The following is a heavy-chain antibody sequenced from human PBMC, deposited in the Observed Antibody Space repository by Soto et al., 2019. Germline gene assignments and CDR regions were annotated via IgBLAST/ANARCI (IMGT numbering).Heavy chain of an antibody. CDR2: IYWDDDK. D-gene: IGHD3-3*01. CDR1: GFSLTTSGVG. Sequence: QITLNESGPTVVRPTETLTLTCRFSGFSLTTSGVGVGWIRQSPGKAPEWLALIYWDDDKRYSAFLKSRLTITKDTSKNPVVLTVSDLDPTDTATYYCAHRVLRTVFGLVTTTAIYFDFWGQGTPVAVSS. J-gene: IGHJ4*02. V-gene: IGHV2-5*02. CDR3: AHRVLRTVFGLVTTTAIYFDF.